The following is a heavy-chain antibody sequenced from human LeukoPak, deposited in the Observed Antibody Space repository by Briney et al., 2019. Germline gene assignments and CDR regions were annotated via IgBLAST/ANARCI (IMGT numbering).Heavy chain of an antibody. CDR2: MNPNSGNT. CDR1: GYTFTSYD. Sequence: AASVKVSCKASGYTFTSYDINWVRQATGQGLEWMGWMNPNSGNTGYAQKFQGRVTITRNPSISTAYMELSSLRSEDTAVYYCARGRTADIVVVPAAIPEELDYWGQGTLVTVSS. V-gene: IGHV1-8*03. CDR3: ARGRTADIVVVPAAIPEELDY. D-gene: IGHD2-2*02. J-gene: IGHJ4*02.